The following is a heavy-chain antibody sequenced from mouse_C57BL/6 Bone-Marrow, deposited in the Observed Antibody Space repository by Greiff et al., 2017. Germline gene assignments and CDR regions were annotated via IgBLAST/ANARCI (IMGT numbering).Heavy chain of an antibody. Sequence: ESGPGLVKPSQSLSLTCSVTGYSITSGYYWNWIRQFPGNKLEWMGYISYDGSNNYNPSLKNRISITRDTSKNQFFLKLNSVTTEDTATYYCARKSSHWYFDVWGTGTTVTVSS. CDR2: ISYDGSN. J-gene: IGHJ1*03. D-gene: IGHD1-1*01. V-gene: IGHV3-6*01. CDR1: GYSITSGYY. CDR3: ARKSSHWYFDV.